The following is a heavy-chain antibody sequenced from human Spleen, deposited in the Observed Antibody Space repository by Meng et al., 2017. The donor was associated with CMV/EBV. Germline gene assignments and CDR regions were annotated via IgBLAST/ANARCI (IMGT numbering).Heavy chain of an antibody. Sequence: GGSLRLSCAASGFTFSSYSMNWVRQAPGKGLEWVSSISSSSNYTYYAESVKGRFTISRDNAKNSLYLHMNSLRPEDTAVYYCAISLLVVPAAYDYWGQGTLVTVSS. V-gene: IGHV3-21*01. J-gene: IGHJ4*02. D-gene: IGHD2-2*01. CDR3: AISLLVVPAAYDY. CDR2: ISSSSNYT. CDR1: GFTFSSYS.